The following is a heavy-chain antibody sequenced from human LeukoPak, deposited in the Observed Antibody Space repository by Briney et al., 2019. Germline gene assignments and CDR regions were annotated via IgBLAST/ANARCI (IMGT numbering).Heavy chain of an antibody. D-gene: IGHD6-6*01. CDR2: INPNIGST. J-gene: IGHJ6*03. CDR1: GYTFTDYY. V-gene: IGHV1-2*02. Sequence: ASVKVSCKASGYTFTDYYMHWVRQAPGQGLEWMGWINPNIGSTNYAQKFQGRVTMTRDTSSSTAYMELSRLRSDDTAVYYCARDGAGSFSDYYYYYYMDVWGKGTTVTVSS. CDR3: ARDGAGSFSDYYYYYYMDV.